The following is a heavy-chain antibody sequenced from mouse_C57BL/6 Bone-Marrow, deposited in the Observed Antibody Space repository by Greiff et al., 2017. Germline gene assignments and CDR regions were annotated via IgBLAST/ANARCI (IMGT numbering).Heavy chain of an antibody. V-gene: IGHV5-4*01. D-gene: IGHD1-1*01. CDR1: GFTFSSYA. CDR3: AREYYYGSSYNWYFDV. Sequence: EVMLVESGGGLVKPGGSLKLSCAASGFTFSSYAMSWVRQTPEKRLEWVATISDGGSYTYYPDNVKGRFTISRDNAKNNLYLQMSHLKSEDTAMYYCAREYYYGSSYNWYFDVWGTGTTVTVSS. J-gene: IGHJ1*03. CDR2: ISDGGSYT.